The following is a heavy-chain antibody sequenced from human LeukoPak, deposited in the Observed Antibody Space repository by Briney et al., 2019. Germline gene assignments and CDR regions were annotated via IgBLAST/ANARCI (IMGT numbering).Heavy chain of an antibody. CDR1: GFTFSSYA. Sequence: PGGSLRLSCAASGFTFSSYAMSWVRQAPGKGLEWVSAISGSGGSTYYADSVKGRFTISRDNSKNTLYLQMNSLRAEDTAVYYCAKVTDYGGNSPYFDYWGQGTLVTVSS. J-gene: IGHJ4*02. CDR3: AKVTDYGGNSPYFDY. D-gene: IGHD4-23*01. CDR2: ISGSGGST. V-gene: IGHV3-23*01.